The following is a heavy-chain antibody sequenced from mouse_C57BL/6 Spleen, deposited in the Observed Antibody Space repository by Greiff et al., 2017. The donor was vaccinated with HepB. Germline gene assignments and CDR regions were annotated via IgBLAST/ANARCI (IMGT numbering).Heavy chain of an antibody. CDR2: IYPGSGST. V-gene: IGHV1-55*01. J-gene: IGHJ4*01. CDR3: ARGRGYAMDY. Sequence: QVQLKEPGAELVKPGASVKMSCKASGYTFTSYWITWVKQRPGQGLEWIGDIYPGSGSTNYNEKFKSKATLTVDTSSSTAYMQLSSLTSEDSAVYYCARGRGYAMDYWGQGTSVTVSS. CDR1: GYTFTSYW. D-gene: IGHD3-3*01.